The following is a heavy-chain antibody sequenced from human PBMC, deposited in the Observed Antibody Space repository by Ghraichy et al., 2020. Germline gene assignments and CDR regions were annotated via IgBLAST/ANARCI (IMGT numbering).Heavy chain of an antibody. V-gene: IGHV4-34*01. CDR2: INHSGST. Sequence: SETLSLTCAVYGGSFSGYYCNWIRQPPGKGLEWIGEINHSGSTKSNPSLTSRVTISVDTSKNQFSLTLNSVSAADTAVYYCATGRGMDVWGQGTTVTVSS. CDR3: ATGRGMDV. J-gene: IGHJ6*02. CDR1: GGSFSGYY.